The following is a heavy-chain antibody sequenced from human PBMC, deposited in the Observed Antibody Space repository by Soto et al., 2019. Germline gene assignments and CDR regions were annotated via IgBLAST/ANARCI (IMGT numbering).Heavy chain of an antibody. CDR2: INPHSGGT. Sequence: ASVKVSCKASGYTFTGYYMHWVRQAPGQGLEWMGWINPHSGGTNYAQKFQGWVTMTRDTSISTAYMELSRLRSDDTAVYYCARDPLDRYGSGSYYYYGMDVWGQGTT. CDR3: ARDPLDRYGSGSYYYYGMDV. D-gene: IGHD3-10*01. CDR1: GYTFTGYY. V-gene: IGHV1-2*04. J-gene: IGHJ6*02.